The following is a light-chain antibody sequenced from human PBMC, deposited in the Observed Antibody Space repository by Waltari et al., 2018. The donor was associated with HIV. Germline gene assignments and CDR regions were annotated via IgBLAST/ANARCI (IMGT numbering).Light chain of an antibody. Sequence: QSALTQPASVSASPGQSITISCTGARGDDGGSNNVSWYQQYPGKAPKLIIYEVNNRPSGVSDRFSGSKSGNTASLTISGLQAEDEADYYCSSYTSSSTLDVFGTGTEVTVL. J-gene: IGLJ1*01. V-gene: IGLV2-14*01. CDR3: SSYTSSSTLDV. CDR1: RGDDGGSNN. CDR2: EVN.